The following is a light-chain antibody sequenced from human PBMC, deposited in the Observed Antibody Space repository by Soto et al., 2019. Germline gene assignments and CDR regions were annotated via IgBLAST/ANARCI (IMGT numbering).Light chain of an antibody. J-gene: IGLJ2*01. CDR1: SSDVGGYNY. Sequence: QSVLTQPASVSGSPGQSITISCTGTSSDVGGYNYVSWYQQHPGKAPKLIIYEVSNRPSGVSNRFSGSKSGNTASLTISGLQAEDEADYYCSSYTRNSTLGVFGGGTKLTVL. V-gene: IGLV2-14*01. CDR3: SSYTRNSTLGV. CDR2: EVS.